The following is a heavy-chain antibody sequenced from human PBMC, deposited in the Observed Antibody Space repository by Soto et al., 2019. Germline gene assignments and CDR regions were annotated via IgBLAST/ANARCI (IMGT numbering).Heavy chain of an antibody. D-gene: IGHD2-2*01. Sequence: QVQLVESGGGVVQPGRSLRLSCAASGFTFSSYAMHWVRQAPGKGLEWVAVISYDGSNKYYADSVKGRFTISRDNSKNTLYLQMNSLRAEDTAVYYCARDPVPYIVVVPAAKYYYYYGMDVWGQGTTVTVSS. CDR3: ARDPVPYIVVVPAAKYYYYYGMDV. CDR1: GFTFSSYA. V-gene: IGHV3-30-3*01. J-gene: IGHJ6*02. CDR2: ISYDGSNK.